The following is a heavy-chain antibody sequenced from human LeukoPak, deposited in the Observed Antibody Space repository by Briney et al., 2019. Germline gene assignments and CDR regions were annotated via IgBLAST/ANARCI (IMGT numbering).Heavy chain of an antibody. Sequence: SETLSLTCTVSDGSIISSSYYWGWIRQPPGKGLEWIVSIYYSGSTSYNPSLKSRFTISLATSKNQFSLKLSSVTAADTAVYYCAREGIAAAGYYYYMDVWGKGTTVTISS. CDR1: DGSIISSSYY. CDR2: IYYSGST. CDR3: AREGIAAAGYYYYMDV. V-gene: IGHV4-39*07. D-gene: IGHD6-13*01. J-gene: IGHJ6*03.